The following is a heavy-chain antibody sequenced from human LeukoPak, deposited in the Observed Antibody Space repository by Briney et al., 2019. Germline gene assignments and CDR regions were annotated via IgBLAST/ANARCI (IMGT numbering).Heavy chain of an antibody. CDR3: ARDPLGAQFDY. CDR2: IWYDGSNK. D-gene: IGHD1-26*01. V-gene: IGHV3-33*01. Sequence: PGGSLRLSCAASGFTFSSYGMHWVRQAPGKGLEWVAVIWYDGSNKYYADSVKGRFTISRDNSKNTLYLQMNSLRAEDTAVYYCARDPLGAQFDYWGQGTLVTVSS. CDR1: GFTFSSYG. J-gene: IGHJ4*02.